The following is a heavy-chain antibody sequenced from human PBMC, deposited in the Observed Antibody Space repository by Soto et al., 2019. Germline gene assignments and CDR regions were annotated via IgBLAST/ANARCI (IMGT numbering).Heavy chain of an antibody. J-gene: IGHJ6*02. Sequence: ASVKVSCKASGYTFTSYAIHWVRQAPGQRLEWMGWINAGDGNTKYSQKFQGRVTITRDTSASTAYMELSSLRSEDTAVHYCASPYWGGHSPTYYYGMDVWGHGPTVTVSS. D-gene: IGHD2-21*02. CDR3: ASPYWGGHSPTYYYGMDV. V-gene: IGHV1-3*01. CDR2: INAGDGNT. CDR1: GYTFTSYA.